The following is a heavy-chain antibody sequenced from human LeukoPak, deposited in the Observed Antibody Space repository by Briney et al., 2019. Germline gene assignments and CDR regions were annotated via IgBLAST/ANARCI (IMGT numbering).Heavy chain of an antibody. CDR1: GFTFSGSA. Sequence: PGGSLQLSCAASGFTFSGSAMHWVRQASGKGLEWVARIRSKANSYATAYAASVKGRFTISRDDSKNTAYLQMNSLKPEDTAVYYCTSPTGSWGQGTLVTVSS. CDR2: IRSKANSYAT. J-gene: IGHJ5*02. CDR3: TSPTGS. V-gene: IGHV3-73*01.